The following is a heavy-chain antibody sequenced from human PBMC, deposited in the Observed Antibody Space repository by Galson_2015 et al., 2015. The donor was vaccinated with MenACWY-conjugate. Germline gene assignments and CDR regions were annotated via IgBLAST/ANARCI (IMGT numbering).Heavy chain of an antibody. CDR3: ARALRQWEYAPYLY. CDR2: ISAYNGNT. Sequence: QSGAEVKKPGASVTVSCKASGYTFSNYVITWVRQAPGQGPEWMGWISAYNGNTNYAQKLQDRVAMTTDTSTSTVYMELRSLRSDDTAVYYCARALRQWEYAPYLYWGQGSLVTVSS. CDR1: GYTFSNYV. D-gene: IGHD1-26*01. V-gene: IGHV1-18*01. J-gene: IGHJ4*02.